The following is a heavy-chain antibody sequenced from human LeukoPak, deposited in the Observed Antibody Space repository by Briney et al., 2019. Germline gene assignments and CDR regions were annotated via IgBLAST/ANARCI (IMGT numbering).Heavy chain of an antibody. J-gene: IGHJ4*02. V-gene: IGHV4-31*03. CDR3: ARASGWQGDY. CDR2: IYYSGST. Sequence: SETLSLTCTVSGGSISSGGYYWSWIRQHPGKGLEWIEYIYYSGSTYYNPSLKSRVTISVDTSKNQFSLKLSSVTAADTAVYYCARASGWQGDYWGQGTLVTVSS. D-gene: IGHD6-19*01. CDR1: GGSISSGGYY.